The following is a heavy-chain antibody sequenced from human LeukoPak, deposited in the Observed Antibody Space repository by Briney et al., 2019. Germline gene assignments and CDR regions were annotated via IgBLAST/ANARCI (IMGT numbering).Heavy chain of an antibody. CDR1: GFTFSDYY. V-gene: IGHV3-11*04. J-gene: IGHJ6*03. CDR3: ARDRRISYYYYMDV. CDR2: ISSSGSTI. Sequence: PGGSLRLSCAASGFTFSDYYMSWIRQAPGKGLEWVSYISSSGSTIYYADSVKGRFTISRDNAKNSLYLQMNSLRAEDTAVYYCARDRRISYYYYMDVWGKGTTVTVSS.